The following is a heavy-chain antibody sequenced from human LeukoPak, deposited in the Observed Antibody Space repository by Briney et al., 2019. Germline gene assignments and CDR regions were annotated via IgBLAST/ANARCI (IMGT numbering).Heavy chain of an antibody. J-gene: IGHJ6*03. CDR1: GFTFSSYA. V-gene: IGHV3-23*01. CDR2: ISGSGGST. D-gene: IGHD2-21*02. CDR3: AKGAHCGGDCYFYYYYYMDV. Sequence: GGSLRLSCAASGFTFSSYAMSWVRQAPGKGLEWVSAISGSGGSTYYADSVKGRFTISRDNSKNTLYLQMNSLRAEDTAVYYCAKGAHCGGDCYFYYYYYMDVWGKGTTVTVSS.